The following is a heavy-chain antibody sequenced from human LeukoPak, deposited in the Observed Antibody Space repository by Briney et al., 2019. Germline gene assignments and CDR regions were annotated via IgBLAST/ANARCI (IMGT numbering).Heavy chain of an antibody. J-gene: IGHJ4*02. CDR3: ARTRDFWSGYFDY. Sequence: SQALSLTCAVSGVSITSETYCCRWIRQPPGKGLEWIGYILHSGSTYYNPSLKSRVTISIDTSKSQFSLKLSSVTAADTAVYYCARTRDFWSGYFDYWGQGTLVTVSS. CDR1: GVSITSETYC. CDR2: ILHSGST. V-gene: IGHV4-30-2*01. D-gene: IGHD3-3*01.